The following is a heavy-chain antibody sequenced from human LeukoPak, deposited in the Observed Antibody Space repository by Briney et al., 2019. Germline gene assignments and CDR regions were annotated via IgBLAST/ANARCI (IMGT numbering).Heavy chain of an antibody. J-gene: IGHJ6*04. Sequence: GGSLRLSCAASGFTFSNYAMSWVRQAPGKGLEWVSAISGSDGSTNYADSVKGRFTISRDNSKNSLYLQMNSLRAEDTAVYYCAELGITMIGGVWGKGTTVTISS. D-gene: IGHD3-10*02. CDR2: ISGSDGST. CDR3: AELGITMIGGV. CDR1: GFTFSNYA. V-gene: IGHV3-23*01.